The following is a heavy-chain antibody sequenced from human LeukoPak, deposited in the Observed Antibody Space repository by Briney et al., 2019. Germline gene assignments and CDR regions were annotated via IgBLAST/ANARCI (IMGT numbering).Heavy chain of an antibody. CDR3: ARVVLRFLEWLPRGYFDY. J-gene: IGHJ4*02. D-gene: IGHD3-3*01. CDR1: GFTFSSYS. V-gene: IGHV3-21*01. Sequence: GGSLRLSCAASGFTFSSYSMNWVRQAPGKGLEWVSSISSSSYIYYADSVKGRFTISRDNAKNSLYLQMNSLRAEDTAVYYCARVVLRFLEWLPRGYFDYWGQGTLVTVSS. CDR2: ISSSSYI.